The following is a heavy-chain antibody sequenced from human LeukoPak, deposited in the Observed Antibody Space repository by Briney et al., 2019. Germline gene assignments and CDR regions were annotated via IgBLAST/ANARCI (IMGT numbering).Heavy chain of an antibody. CDR2: IWYDGSNK. D-gene: IGHD5-18*01. J-gene: IGHJ6*02. V-gene: IGHV3-33*01. CDR3: ARGRGDTAMVLLDYGMDV. Sequence: GGSLRLSCAASGFTFSSYGMHWVRQAPGKGLECVAVIWYDGSNKYYADSVKGRFTISRDNSKNTLYLQMNSLRAEDTAVYYCARGRGDTAMVLLDYGMDVWGQGTTVTVSS. CDR1: GFTFSSYG.